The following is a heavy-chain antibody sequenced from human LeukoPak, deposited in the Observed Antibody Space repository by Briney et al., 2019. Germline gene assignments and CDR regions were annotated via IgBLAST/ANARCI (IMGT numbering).Heavy chain of an antibody. D-gene: IGHD3-10*01. CDR1: GFTFSSYW. Sequence: AGGSLRLSCAVSGFTFSSYWMSWVRQAPGKGLEWVANIKQDGIEKYYLDSVKGRFTISRDNSKNTLYLQMNSLRVEDTAVYFCARGVVNPQVYGYWGQGTLVTVSS. CDR3: ARGVVNPQVYGY. V-gene: IGHV3-7*04. J-gene: IGHJ4*02. CDR2: IKQDGIEK.